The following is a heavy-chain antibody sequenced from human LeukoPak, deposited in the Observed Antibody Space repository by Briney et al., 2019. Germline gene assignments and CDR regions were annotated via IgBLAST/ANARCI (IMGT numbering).Heavy chain of an antibody. V-gene: IGHV3-30-3*01. CDR1: GFTFSSYA. J-gene: IGHJ4*02. CDR2: ISYDGSNK. D-gene: IGHD6-19*01. CDR3: ARERREWLVRETIDY. Sequence: GRSLRLSCAASGFTFSSYAMHWVRQAPGKGLEWVAVISYDGSNKYYADSVKGRFTISRDNSKNTLYLQMNSLRAEDTAVYYCARERREWLVRETIDYWGQGTLVTVSS.